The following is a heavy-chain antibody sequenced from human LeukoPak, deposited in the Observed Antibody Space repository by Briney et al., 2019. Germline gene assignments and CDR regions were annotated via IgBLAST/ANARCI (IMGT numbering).Heavy chain of an antibody. CDR2: ISGSGGST. CDR1: GFTFSSYA. D-gene: IGHD3-9*01. CDR3: AKSSILTGYSTLYYFDY. J-gene: IGHJ4*02. Sequence: GGSLRLSCAASGFTFSSYAMSWVRQAPGKGLGWVSAISGSGGSTYYADSVKGRFTISRDNSKNTLYLQMNSLRAEDTAVYYCAKSSILTGYSTLYYFDYWGQGTLVTVSS. V-gene: IGHV3-23*01.